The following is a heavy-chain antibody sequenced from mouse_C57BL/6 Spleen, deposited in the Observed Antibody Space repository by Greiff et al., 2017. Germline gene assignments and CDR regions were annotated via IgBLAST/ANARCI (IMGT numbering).Heavy chain of an antibody. CDR1: GYSFTDYY. D-gene: IGHD1-1*01. CDR2: INPNYGTT. J-gene: IGHJ1*03. V-gene: IGHV1-39*01. CDR3: ARTTTVEPHWYFDV. Sequence: EVQLQQSGPELVKPGASVKISCKASGYSFTDYYMNWVKQSNGKSLEWIGVINPNYGTTSYNQKFKGKATLTVDQSSSTAYMQLNSLTSEDSAVYYCARTTTVEPHWYFDVWGTGTTVTVSS.